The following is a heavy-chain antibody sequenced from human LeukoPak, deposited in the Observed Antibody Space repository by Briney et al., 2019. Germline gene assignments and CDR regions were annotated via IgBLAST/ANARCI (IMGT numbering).Heavy chain of an antibody. J-gene: IGHJ6*03. CDR1: GGSISSSSYY. V-gene: IGHV4-39*07. CDR2: IYYSGST. D-gene: IGHD1-26*01. CDR3: ARGSGSYLYYYYYMDV. Sequence: SETLSLTCTVSGGSISSSSYYWCWIRQPPGKGLEWIGSIYYSGSTYYNPSLKSRVTISVDTSKNQFSLKLSSVTAADTAVYYCARGSGSYLYYYYYMDVWGKGTTVTVSS.